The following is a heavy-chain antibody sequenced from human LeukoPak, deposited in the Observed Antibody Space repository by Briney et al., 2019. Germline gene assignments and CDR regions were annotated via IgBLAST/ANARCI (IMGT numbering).Heavy chain of an antibody. V-gene: IGHV1-18*01. Sequence: GASVEVSCKASSYTFTSYGISWVRQAPGQGLEWMGWISAYNGNTNYAQKLQGRVTMTTDTSTSTAYMELRSLRSDDTAVYYCARDRYYYDSSGYYHFDYWGQGTLVTVSS. J-gene: IGHJ4*02. D-gene: IGHD3-22*01. CDR2: ISAYNGNT. CDR3: ARDRYYYDSSGYYHFDY. CDR1: SYTFTSYG.